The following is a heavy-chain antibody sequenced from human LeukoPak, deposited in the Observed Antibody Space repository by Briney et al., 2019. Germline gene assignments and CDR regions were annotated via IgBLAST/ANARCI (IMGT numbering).Heavy chain of an antibody. V-gene: IGHV1-69*13. CDR2: IIPIFGTA. CDR1: GGTFNSYA. J-gene: IGHJ4*02. CDR3: ARSPWDSSAPDY. D-gene: IGHD3-22*01. Sequence: ASVKVSCKASGGTFNSYAITWVPQAPGQGLEWMGGIIPIFGTAKYAQKFQGRVTITADVYTSTSFLELSSLTSEDTALYYCARSPWDSSAPDYWGQGTLVTVSS.